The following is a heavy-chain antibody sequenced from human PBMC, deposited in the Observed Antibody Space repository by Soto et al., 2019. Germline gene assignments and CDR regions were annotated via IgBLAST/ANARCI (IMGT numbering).Heavy chain of an antibody. Sequence: SETLSLTCTFSVGSISSYYWSCIRHPPGKGLEWIGYIYYSGSTNYNPSLKSRVTISVDTSKDQFSLKLSSVTAADTAVYYCARVPTRRFNGAFDIWGQGTMFSVSS. CDR1: VGSISSYY. D-gene: IGHD2-8*01. V-gene: IGHV4-59*01. CDR3: ARVPTRRFNGAFDI. CDR2: IYYSGST. J-gene: IGHJ3*02.